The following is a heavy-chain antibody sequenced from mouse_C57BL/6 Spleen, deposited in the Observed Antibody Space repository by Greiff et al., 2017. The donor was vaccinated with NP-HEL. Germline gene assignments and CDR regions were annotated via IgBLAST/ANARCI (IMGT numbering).Heavy chain of an antibody. CDR1: GYTFTDYE. Sequence: VQLQQSGAELVRPGASVTLSCKASGYTFTDYEMHWVKQTPVHGLEWIGAIDPETGGTAYNQKFKGKAILTADKSSSTAYMELRSLTSEDSAVYYCTRPGLTTVVAPYYAMDYWGQGTSVTVSS. V-gene: IGHV1-15*01. CDR2: IDPETGGT. CDR3: TRPGLTTVVAPYYAMDY. D-gene: IGHD1-1*01. J-gene: IGHJ4*01.